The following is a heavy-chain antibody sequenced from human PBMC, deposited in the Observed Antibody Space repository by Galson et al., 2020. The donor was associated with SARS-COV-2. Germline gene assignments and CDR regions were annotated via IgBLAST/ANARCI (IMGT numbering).Heavy chain of an antibody. CDR3: ARSPYSSSWGYYIDY. Sequence: SQTLSLTCDISGDTVSTDTAAWNWIRQSPSRGLEWLGRTYYRFKWNNDYAVSVKGRITIDSDTSKNQFSLQLNSVTPEDTAVYYCARSPYSSSWGYYIDYWGQGTLVTVSS. CDR2: TYYRFKWNN. V-gene: IGHV6-1*01. D-gene: IGHD6-13*01. J-gene: IGHJ4*02. CDR1: GDTVSTDTAA.